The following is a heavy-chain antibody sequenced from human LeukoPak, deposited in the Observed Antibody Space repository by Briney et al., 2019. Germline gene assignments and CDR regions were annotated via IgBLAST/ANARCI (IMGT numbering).Heavy chain of an antibody. Sequence: PSQTLSLTCTVSSGSINSGGHFWRWIRQPPGRGLGWIGYIYHRGSGSTYYNPSIKSRDTISIDKSKNQFSLKLNSVTAADTAVYYCARINDFCSGPTLDVWGQGTTVTVSS. CDR1: SGSINSGGHF. V-gene: IGHV4-30-2*01. CDR3: ARINDFCSGPTLDV. D-gene: IGHD3-3*01. CDR2: IYHRGSGST. J-gene: IGHJ6*02.